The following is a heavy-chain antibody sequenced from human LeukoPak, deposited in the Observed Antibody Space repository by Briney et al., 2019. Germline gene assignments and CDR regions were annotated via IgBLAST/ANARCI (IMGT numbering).Heavy chain of an antibody. D-gene: IGHD3-16*01. CDR1: GYTFTGQY. J-gene: IGHJ1*01. Sequence: GASVKVSFKTSGYTFTGQYLHWVRQAPGQGLEWMGWINPNSGGTKSARKFQGRVIMTRDTSISTAYMELRSLSSDDTAVYYCARGRQLHLGELFPFAEFFQPWGQGTLVTVFS. CDR2: INPNSGGT. V-gene: IGHV1-2*02. CDR3: ARGRQLHLGELFPFAEFFQP.